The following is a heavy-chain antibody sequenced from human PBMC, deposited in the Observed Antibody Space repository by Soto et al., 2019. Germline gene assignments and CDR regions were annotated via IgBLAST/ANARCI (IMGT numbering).Heavy chain of an antibody. CDR2: IYSGGST. CDR3: ASAVAGGAFDI. D-gene: IGHD6-19*01. CDR1: GLTVSSNY. V-gene: IGHV3-66*01. Sequence: PGGSLRLSCAASGLTVSSNYMSWVRQAPGKGLEWVSVIYSGGSTYYADSVKGRFTISRDNSKNTLYLQMNSLRAEDTAVYYCASAVAGGAFDIWGQGTMVTVSS. J-gene: IGHJ3*02.